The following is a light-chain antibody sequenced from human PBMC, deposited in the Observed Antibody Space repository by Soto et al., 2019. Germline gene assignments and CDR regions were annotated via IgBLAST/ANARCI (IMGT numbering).Light chain of an antibody. CDR2: GAS. CDR1: QSVSNK. Sequence: EIVLTQSPATLSVSPGETVSLSCRASQSVSNKLAWFQQKPGQAPRLLIYGASSRATGIPDRFSGSGSGTDFTLTISRLEPEDFAVYYCQQYGSSPITFGQGTRLEIK. V-gene: IGKV3-20*01. J-gene: IGKJ5*01. CDR3: QQYGSSPIT.